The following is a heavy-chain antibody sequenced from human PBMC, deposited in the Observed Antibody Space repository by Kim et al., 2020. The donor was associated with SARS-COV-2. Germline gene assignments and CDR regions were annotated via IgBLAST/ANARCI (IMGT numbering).Heavy chain of an antibody. Sequence: SVKGRFTDSRDNSKNTLYLQMKPLRAEDTAIYYCAGYYYGSGSYYRSIDYWGQGTLVTVSS. V-gene: IGHV3-23*01. J-gene: IGHJ4*02. CDR3: AGYYYGSGSYYRSIDY. D-gene: IGHD3-10*01.